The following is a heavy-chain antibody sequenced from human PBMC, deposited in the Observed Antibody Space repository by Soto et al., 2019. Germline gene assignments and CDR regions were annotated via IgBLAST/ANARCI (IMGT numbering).Heavy chain of an antibody. J-gene: IGHJ4*02. V-gene: IGHV4-59*01. CDR2: IYYTGST. D-gene: IGHD3-10*01. Sequence: LSLTCTVSGDSISTFYWSWIRQPPGKGLEWIGYIYYTGSTNYNPSLKSRVTMSVDTSKKQFSLKLTSVTAADTAVYYCARQRGNYFDYWGQGSLVTVSS. CDR3: ARQRGNYFDY. CDR1: GDSISTFY.